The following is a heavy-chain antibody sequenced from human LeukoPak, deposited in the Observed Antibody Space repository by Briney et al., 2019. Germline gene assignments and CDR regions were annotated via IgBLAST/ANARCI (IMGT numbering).Heavy chain of an antibody. D-gene: IGHD3-22*01. CDR2: IYHSGRT. Sequence: SETLSLTCAVSGYSMRSSRYYWGWIRQPPGKGLKWIGSIYHSGRTYYNPSLKSRVTISVDTSKNQFSLKLTSVTAADTAVYYCGRNYSMEIYYDSSDYFGAFDMWGQGTMVTVSS. CDR1: GYSMRSSRYY. V-gene: IGHV4-39*07. CDR3: GRNYSMEIYYDSSDYFGAFDM. J-gene: IGHJ3*02.